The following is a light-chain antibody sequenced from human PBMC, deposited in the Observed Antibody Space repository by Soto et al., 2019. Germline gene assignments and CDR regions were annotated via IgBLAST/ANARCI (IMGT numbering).Light chain of an antibody. CDR3: LFSYGGARVV. J-gene: IGLJ2*01. Sequence: QAVVTQEPSLTVSPGGTVTLTCGSTPGAVTSGHYPNWFQQKPGQAPRALIYDTYNKHSWTPGRFSGSLLGGKAALTLSGAQLEDEAEYYCLFSYGGARVVFGGGTKVTVL. CDR2: DTY. CDR1: PGAVTSGHY. V-gene: IGLV7-46*01.